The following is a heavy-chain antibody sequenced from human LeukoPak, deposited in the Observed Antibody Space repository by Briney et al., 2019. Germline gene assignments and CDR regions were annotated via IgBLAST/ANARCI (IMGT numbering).Heavy chain of an antibody. CDR3: ARIGRIVVVPAVVDAFDI. J-gene: IGHJ3*02. CDR2: ISAYNGNT. Sequence: CASMKVSCKASGYTFTSDGISWVRQATGQGLEWMGWISAYNGNTNYAQKLQGRVTMTTDTSTSTAYMELRSLRSDDTAAYYCARIGRIVVVPAVVDAFDIWGQGTMVAVSS. CDR1: GYTFTSDG. V-gene: IGHV1-18*01. D-gene: IGHD2-2*01.